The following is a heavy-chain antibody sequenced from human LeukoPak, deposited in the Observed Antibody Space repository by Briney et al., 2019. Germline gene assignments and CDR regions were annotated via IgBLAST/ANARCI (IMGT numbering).Heavy chain of an antibody. V-gene: IGHV4-4*02. Sequence: SETLSLTCAVSGGTISNENWWSWVRQPPGKGLEWIGEIHHRGGTNYNPSLRSRVTISIDTSKNQFSLKLTSVTAADTAVYYCATPNDAFNIWGQGTMVTVSS. CDR2: IHHRGGT. CDR1: GGTISNENW. CDR3: ATPNDAFNI. J-gene: IGHJ3*02.